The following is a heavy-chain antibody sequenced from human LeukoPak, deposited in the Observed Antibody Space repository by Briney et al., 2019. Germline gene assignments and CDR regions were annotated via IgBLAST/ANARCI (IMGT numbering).Heavy chain of an antibody. CDR3: ARSGPKELLRYFDY. D-gene: IGHD1-26*01. CDR1: GFTFSGYG. Sequence: PGGSLRLSCAASGFTFSGYGMHWVRQAPGKGLQWVAVIWFDASYIFYAESVKGRFTISRDNSKNTLYLQMNSLRAEDTAVYYCARSGPKELLRYFDYWGQGTLVTVSS. J-gene: IGHJ4*02. V-gene: IGHV3-33*01. CDR2: IWFDASYI.